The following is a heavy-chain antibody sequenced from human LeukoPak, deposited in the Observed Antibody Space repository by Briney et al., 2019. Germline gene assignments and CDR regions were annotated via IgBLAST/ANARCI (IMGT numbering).Heavy chain of an antibody. Sequence: ASVKVSCKASGYTFTSYGISWVRQAPGQGLEWMGWISAYNGNTNYAQKLQGRVTMTTDTSTSTAYMELRSLRSDDTAVYYCARDLNPLNWNEPQRFDPWGQGTLVTVSS. D-gene: IGHD1-1*01. J-gene: IGHJ5*02. V-gene: IGHV1-18*01. CDR1: GYTFTSYG. CDR3: ARDLNPLNWNEPQRFDP. CDR2: ISAYNGNT.